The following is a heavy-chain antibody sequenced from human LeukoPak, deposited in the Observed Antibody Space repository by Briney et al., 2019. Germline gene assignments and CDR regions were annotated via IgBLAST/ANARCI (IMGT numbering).Heavy chain of an antibody. CDR2: INHSGST. CDR3: ARAPRRRYYYGPGSPNAFDI. J-gene: IGHJ3*02. Sequence: TASETPSLTCAVYGGSFSGYYWSWIRQPPGKGLEWIGEINHSGSTNYNPSLKSRVTISVDTSKNQFSLKLSSVTAADTAVYYCARAPRRRYYYGPGSPNAFDIWGQGTMVTVSS. CDR1: GGSFSGYY. V-gene: IGHV4-34*01. D-gene: IGHD3-10*01.